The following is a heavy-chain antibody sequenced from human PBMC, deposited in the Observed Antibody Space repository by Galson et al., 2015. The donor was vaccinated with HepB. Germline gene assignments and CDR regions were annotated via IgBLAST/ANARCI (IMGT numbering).Heavy chain of an antibody. CDR3: ATDKNDYGFLNS. Sequence: SVKVSCKVSGQALNDLSVDWVRQVPGQGPEWMGGFEVRYQKFIYAQKFQGRLFVTEDLTTGTVYMDLSSLTSDDTAIYYCATDKNDYGFLNSWGQGTLVTVSS. J-gene: IGHJ4*02. V-gene: IGHV1-24*01. CDR1: GQALNDLS. CDR2: FEVRYQKF. D-gene: IGHD4-17*01.